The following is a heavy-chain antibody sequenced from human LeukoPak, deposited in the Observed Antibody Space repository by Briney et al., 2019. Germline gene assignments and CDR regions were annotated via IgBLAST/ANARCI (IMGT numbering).Heavy chain of an antibody. Sequence: PGGSLRLSCAASGFTFSSYWMHWVRQAPGKGLVWVSRINSDGSSTNYADSVMGRCTISRDNAKNTLYLQMNSLRAEDTAVYYCARHYADYIDYWGQGTLVTVSS. V-gene: IGHV3-74*01. J-gene: IGHJ4*02. D-gene: IGHD4-17*01. CDR2: INSDGSST. CDR3: ARHYADYIDY. CDR1: GFTFSSYW.